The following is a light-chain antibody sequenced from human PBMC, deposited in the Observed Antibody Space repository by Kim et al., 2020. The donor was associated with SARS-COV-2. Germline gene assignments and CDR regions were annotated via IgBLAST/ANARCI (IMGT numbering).Light chain of an antibody. CDR2: DAW. CDR3: QQYLSWPLT. CDR1: ESPGAS. V-gene: IGKV3-11*01. J-gene: IGKJ4*01. Sequence: SPGERAPLSCSARESPGASLAWYQQKPGRAPRLLIYDAWSRATGIPARFSGSGSGTDFTLSVTSLELEDSAVYFCQQYLSWPLTFGGGTKVDIK.